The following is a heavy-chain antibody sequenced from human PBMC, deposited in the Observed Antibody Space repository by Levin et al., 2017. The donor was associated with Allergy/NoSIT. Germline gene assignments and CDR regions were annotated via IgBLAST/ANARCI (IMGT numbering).Heavy chain of an antibody. CDR1: GFTFSDSA. CDR2: VRSKANIYAT. Sequence: GGSLRLSCAASGFTFSDSAMHWVRQASGKGLEWVGRVRSKANIYATSYAASVKGRFTISRDDSKNTAYLQMKSLNTEDTAVYYCTRTLGENLIRGITGMDVWGKGTTVTVSS. D-gene: IGHD3-10*01. CDR3: TRTLGENLIRGITGMDV. V-gene: IGHV3-73*01. J-gene: IGHJ6*03.